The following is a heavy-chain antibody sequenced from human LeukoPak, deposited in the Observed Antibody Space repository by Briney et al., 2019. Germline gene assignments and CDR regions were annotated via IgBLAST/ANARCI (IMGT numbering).Heavy chain of an antibody. CDR1: GFTFSSYA. D-gene: IGHD3-9*01. V-gene: IGHV3-23*01. J-gene: IGHJ4*02. CDR2: ISGSGGST. Sequence: TGGSLRLSCAASGFTFSSYAMSWVRQAPGKGLEWVSAISGSGGSTYYAGSVKGRFTISRDNSKNTLYLQMNSLRAEDTAVYYCAKLPRGYFDWLAHFDYWGQGTLVTVSS. CDR3: AKLPRGYFDWLAHFDY.